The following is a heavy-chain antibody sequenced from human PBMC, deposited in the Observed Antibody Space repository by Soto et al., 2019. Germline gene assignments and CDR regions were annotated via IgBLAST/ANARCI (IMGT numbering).Heavy chain of an antibody. V-gene: IGHV1-2*04. CDR3: ARDXRPYGDYWYHYYYGMDV. Sequence: ASGKVSCKGSGYTFTGYYMHWVRQAPGQGLEWMGWINPNSGGTNYAQKFQGWVTMTRDTSISTAYMELSRLRSDDTAVYYCARDXRPYGDYWYHYYYGMDVWGQGTTVTVSS. J-gene: IGHJ6*02. CDR1: GYTFTGYY. D-gene: IGHD4-17*01. CDR2: INPNSGGT.